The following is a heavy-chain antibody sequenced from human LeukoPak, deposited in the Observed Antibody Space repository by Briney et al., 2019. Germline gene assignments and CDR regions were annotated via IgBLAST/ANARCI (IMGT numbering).Heavy chain of an antibody. CDR2: ISAYNGNT. Sequence: ASVKVSFKASGYTFTSYGISWVRQAPGQGLEWMGWISAYNGNTNYAQKLQGRVTMTTDTSTSTAYMELRSLRSDDTAVYYCARDAAWIQLWFSYYGMDGWGQGTTVTVSS. D-gene: IGHD5-18*01. V-gene: IGHV1-18*01. CDR1: GYTFTSYG. CDR3: ARDAAWIQLWFSYYGMDG. J-gene: IGHJ6*02.